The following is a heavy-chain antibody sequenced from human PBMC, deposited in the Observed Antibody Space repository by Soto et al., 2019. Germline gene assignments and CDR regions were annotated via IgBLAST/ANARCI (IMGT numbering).Heavy chain of an antibody. CDR2: ISGSGDST. V-gene: IGHV3-23*01. CDR3: AKARFSMILVVMTD. J-gene: IGHJ4*02. D-gene: IGHD3-22*01. Sequence: EVQLLESGGGLVQPGGSLRLSCAASGFTVSSNAMSWVRQAPGKGLEWVSGISGSGDSTYYADSVRGRFTISRDKSKNTLYLKINSLRVEDRAVYYCAKARFSMILVVMTDWGQGTLVTVSS. CDR1: GFTVSSNA.